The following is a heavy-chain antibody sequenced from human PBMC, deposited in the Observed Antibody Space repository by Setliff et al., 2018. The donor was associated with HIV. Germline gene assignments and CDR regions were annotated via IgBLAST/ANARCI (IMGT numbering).Heavy chain of an antibody. CDR3: ARTYGSASKLDY. V-gene: IGHV2-70*04. CDR1: GFSLSTTGLR. J-gene: IGHJ4*02. CDR2: IDWEDDK. Sequence: SGPTLVNPTPTLTLTCTFSGFSLSTTGLRVTWIRQPPGKALEWLARIDWEDDKFYSTSLKTRLTISKDTSKNQVFLTMTNMDPVDTATYYCARTYGSASKLDYWGPGTLVTVSS. D-gene: IGHD3-10*01.